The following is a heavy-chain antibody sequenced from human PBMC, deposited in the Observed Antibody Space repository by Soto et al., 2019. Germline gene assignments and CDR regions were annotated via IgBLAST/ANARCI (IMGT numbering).Heavy chain of an antibody. D-gene: IGHD5-18*01. CDR1: GFIFSNYG. Sequence: QVQLVESGGGVVQPERSLRLSCAASGFIFSNYGMHWVRQAPGKGLEWVAVVSSAGSTKYYADSVKGRFTISRDNSKNTVFLQMTSLRAEDTAVYYCAKDLGYSYGGFFDYWGQGTLVTVSS. CDR3: AKDLGYSYGGFFDY. CDR2: VSSAGSTK. V-gene: IGHV3-30*18. J-gene: IGHJ4*02.